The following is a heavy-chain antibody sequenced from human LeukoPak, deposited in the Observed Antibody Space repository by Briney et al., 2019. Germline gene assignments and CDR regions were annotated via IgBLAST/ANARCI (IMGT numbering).Heavy chain of an antibody. V-gene: IGHV4-59*01. CDR1: GGSISSYY. CDR3: ARHAYYYGSGEVSYYFDY. J-gene: IGHJ4*02. Sequence: SETLSLTCTVSGGSISSYYWSWIRQPPGKGLEWIGYIYYGGSTNYNPSLKSRVTISVDTSKNQFSLKLSSVTAADTAVYYCARHAYYYGSGEVSYYFDYWGQGTLVTVSS. CDR2: IYYGGST. D-gene: IGHD3-10*01.